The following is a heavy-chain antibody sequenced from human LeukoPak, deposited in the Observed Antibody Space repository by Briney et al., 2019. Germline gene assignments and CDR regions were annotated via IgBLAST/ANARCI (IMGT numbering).Heavy chain of an antibody. CDR3: AKEDYGDYSAFDI. J-gene: IGHJ3*02. V-gene: IGHV3-30*02. CDR1: GFTFGSYG. CDR2: IRYDGSNK. Sequence: GGSLRLSCAASGFTFGSYGMHWVRQAPGKGLEWVALIRYDGSNKYYADSVKGRFTISRDNSKNTLYLQMNSLRAEDTAVYYCAKEDYGDYSAFDIWGQGTMVTVSS. D-gene: IGHD4-17*01.